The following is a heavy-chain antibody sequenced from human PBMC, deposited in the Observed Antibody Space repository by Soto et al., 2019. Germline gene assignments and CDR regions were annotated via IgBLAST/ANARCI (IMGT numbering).Heavy chain of an antibody. D-gene: IGHD3-10*01. Sequence: GGSLILSCVASGFSLSNYGMHWVRQAPGKGLEWIALMWYEGTTKYSTDSMKGRFAISRDESRNTVYLQLNSLTGEALVTYYCVSDVGSYGSSTWLXTWGQGTLLTVS. CDR2: MWYEGTTK. CDR1: GFSLSNYG. V-gene: IGHV3-33*01. J-gene: IGHJ5*02. CDR3: VSDVGSYGSSTWLXT.